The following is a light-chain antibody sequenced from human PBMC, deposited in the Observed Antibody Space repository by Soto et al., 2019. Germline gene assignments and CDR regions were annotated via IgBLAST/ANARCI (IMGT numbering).Light chain of an antibody. CDR1: GSDVGGYNY. CDR3: SSYTTSNTRQIV. V-gene: IGLV2-14*03. J-gene: IGLJ1*01. Sequence: QSVLTQPASVSGSPGQSITISCTGTGSDVGGYNYVSWYQHHPGKAPKLIIFDVSNRPSGVSNPFSGSKSGNTASLTISALQPEDEADYYCSSYTTSNTRQIVFGTGTKATIL. CDR2: DVS.